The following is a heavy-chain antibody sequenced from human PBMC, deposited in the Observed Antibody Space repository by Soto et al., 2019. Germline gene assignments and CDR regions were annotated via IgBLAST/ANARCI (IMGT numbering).Heavy chain of an antibody. V-gene: IGHV4-59*08. D-gene: IGHD5-12*01. Sequence: SETLSLTCTVSGGSISSYYWSWIRQPPGKGLEWIGYIYYSGSTNYNPSLKSRVTISVDTSKNQFSLKLSSVTAADTAVYYCARAGERGYSGYDPYYYYGMDVWGQGTTVTVSS. CDR2: IYYSGST. CDR3: ARAGERGYSGYDPYYYYGMDV. J-gene: IGHJ6*02. CDR1: GGSISSYY.